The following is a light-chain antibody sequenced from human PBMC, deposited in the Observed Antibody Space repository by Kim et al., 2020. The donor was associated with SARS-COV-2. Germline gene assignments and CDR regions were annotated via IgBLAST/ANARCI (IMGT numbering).Light chain of an antibody. CDR1: KLGDKY. CDR3: QAWDSSTVV. CDR2: QDS. Sequence: SYELTQPPSVSVSPGQTASITCSGDKLGDKYACWYQQKPGQSPVLVIYQDSKWPSGIPERFSGSNSGNTATLTISGTQAMDEADYYCQAWDSSTVVFGTGTKVTVL. J-gene: IGLJ1*01. V-gene: IGLV3-1*01.